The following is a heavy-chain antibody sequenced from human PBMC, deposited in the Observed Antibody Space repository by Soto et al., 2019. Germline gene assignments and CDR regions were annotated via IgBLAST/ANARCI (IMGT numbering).Heavy chain of an antibody. CDR3: AKAGPYYDFWSGPEKYYFDY. Sequence: GGSLRLSWAASGFTFSSYAMSWVRQAPGKGLEWVSAISGSGGSTYYADSVKGRFTISRDNSKNTLYLQMNSLRAEDAAVYYCAKAGPYYDFWSGPEKYYFDYWGQGTLVTVSS. J-gene: IGHJ4*02. V-gene: IGHV3-23*01. CDR1: GFTFSSYA. CDR2: ISGSGGST. D-gene: IGHD3-3*01.